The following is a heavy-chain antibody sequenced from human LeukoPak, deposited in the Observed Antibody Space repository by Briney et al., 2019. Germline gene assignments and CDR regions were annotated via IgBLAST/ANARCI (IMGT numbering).Heavy chain of an antibody. CDR3: ARDSGDSITFPDY. J-gene: IGHJ4*02. V-gene: IGHV3-33*01. D-gene: IGHD3-16*01. CDR1: GFTFSSYG. CDR2: IWHDGSNK. Sequence: PGGSLRLSCAASGFTFSSYGMHWVRQAPGKGLEWVAVIWHDGSNKYYADSVKGRFTISRDNSKNTLYLQMSSLRAEDTAVYYCARDSGDSITFPDYWGQGTLVTVSS.